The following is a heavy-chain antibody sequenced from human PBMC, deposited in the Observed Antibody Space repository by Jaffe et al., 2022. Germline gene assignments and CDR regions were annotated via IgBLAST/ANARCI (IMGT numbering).Heavy chain of an antibody. V-gene: IGHV3-48*03. CDR1: GFTFSSYE. Sequence: EVQLVESGGGLVQPGGSLRLSCAASGFTFSSYEMNWVRQAPGKGLEWVSYISSSGSTIYYADSVKGRFTISRDNAKNSLYLQMNSLRAEDTAVYYCARVIRGSGYFALAFDYWGQGTLVTVSS. J-gene: IGHJ4*02. CDR3: ARVIRGSGYFALAFDY. D-gene: IGHD3-22*01. CDR2: ISSSGSTI.